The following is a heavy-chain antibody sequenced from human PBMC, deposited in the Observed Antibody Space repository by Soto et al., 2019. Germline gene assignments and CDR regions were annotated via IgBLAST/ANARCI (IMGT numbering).Heavy chain of an antibody. V-gene: IGHV5-51*01. CDR1: GYTFTDHW. D-gene: IGHD1-1*01. CDR3: ASQKTVIRGPLSSNWFDP. J-gene: IGHJ5*02. CDR2: IYPGDSDT. Sequence: GESLKISCKGYGYTFTDHWIGWVRQVPGKGLELIGIIYPGDSDTRYSPSFQGRVTISADKSISTAFLQWSSLRASDTAMYYCASQKTVIRGPLSSNWFDPWGQGTLVTVSS.